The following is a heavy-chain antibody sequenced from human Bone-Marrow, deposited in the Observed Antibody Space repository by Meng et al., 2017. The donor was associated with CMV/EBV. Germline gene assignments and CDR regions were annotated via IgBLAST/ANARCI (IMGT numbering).Heavy chain of an antibody. J-gene: IGHJ4*02. CDR3: ARDGPPRD. V-gene: IGHV3-30*02. Sequence: GGSLRLSCAASGFTFSSYGMHWVRQAPGKGLEWVAFIRYDGSNKYYADSVKGRFTISRDNSKNTLYLQMNSLKNEDTAVYYCARDGPPRDWGQGTLVTVSS. CDR1: GFTFSSYG. CDR2: IRYDGSNK.